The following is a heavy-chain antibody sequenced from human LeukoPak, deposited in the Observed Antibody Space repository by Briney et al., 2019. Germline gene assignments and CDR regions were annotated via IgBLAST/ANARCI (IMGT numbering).Heavy chain of an antibody. CDR1: GFRFSYYG. D-gene: IGHD3-22*01. J-gene: IGHJ4*02. CDR2: ISGSGGST. Sequence: PGRSLRLSCVASGFRFSYYGMHWVRQAPGKGLEWVSAISGSGGSTYYADSVKGRFTISRDNSKNTLYLQMNSLRAEDTAVYYCAKDLPSGYYYDSSGYLPYFDYWGQGTLVTVSS. V-gene: IGHV3-23*01. CDR3: AKDLPSGYYYDSSGYLPYFDY.